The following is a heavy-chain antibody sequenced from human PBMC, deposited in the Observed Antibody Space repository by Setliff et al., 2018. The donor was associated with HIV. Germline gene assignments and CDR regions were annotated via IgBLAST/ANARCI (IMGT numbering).Heavy chain of an antibody. CDR2: LRTGNGDA. CDR1: GYTFSDYG. J-gene: IGHJ5*02. CDR3: ARRASTAEVFDP. V-gene: IGHV1-18*01. Sequence: ASVKVSCKASGYTFSDYGISWVRQAPGQRPEWMGWLRTGNGDAPYSESLQGRVTFTSDTSANTAYMELRSLGSDDTAVYFCARRASTAEVFDPWGQGTLVTVSS. D-gene: IGHD1-1*01.